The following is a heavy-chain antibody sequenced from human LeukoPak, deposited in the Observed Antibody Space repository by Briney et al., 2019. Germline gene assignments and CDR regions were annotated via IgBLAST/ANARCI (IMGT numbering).Heavy chain of an antibody. Sequence: SETLSLTCAVYGGSFSGYYWSWIRQPPGKGREWIGYIYYSGSTNYNPSLKSRVTISVDTSKNQFSLKLSSVNAADTAVYYCARGVYGSGSYYFDYWGQGTLVTVSS. D-gene: IGHD3-10*01. CDR1: GGSFSGYY. CDR2: IYYSGST. CDR3: ARGVYGSGSYYFDY. V-gene: IGHV4-59*01. J-gene: IGHJ4*02.